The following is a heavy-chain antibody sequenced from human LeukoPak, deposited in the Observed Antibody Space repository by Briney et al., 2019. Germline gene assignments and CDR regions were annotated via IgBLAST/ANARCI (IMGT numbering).Heavy chain of an antibody. V-gene: IGHV4-59*12. J-gene: IGHJ4*02. CDR1: GGSISSYY. Sequence: SETLSLTCTVSGGSISSYYWSWIRQPPGKGLEWIGYIYYSGSTNYNPSLKSRVTISVDTSKNQFSLNLHSVTAADTAVYYCARETADLGRSLDYWGQGTLVTVSS. D-gene: IGHD2-21*02. CDR2: IYYSGST. CDR3: ARETADLGRSLDY.